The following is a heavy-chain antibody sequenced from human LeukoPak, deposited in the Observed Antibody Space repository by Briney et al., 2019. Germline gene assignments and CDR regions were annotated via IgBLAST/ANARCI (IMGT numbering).Heavy chain of an antibody. CDR3: ASVQWLVPDY. CDR2: ISSGSSTI. D-gene: IGHD6-19*01. J-gene: IGHJ4*02. CDR1: GFTFSSYS. V-gene: IGHV3-48*01. Sequence: GGSLRLSCAASGFTFSSYSMNWVRQAPGKGLEWVSYISSGSSTIYYADSVKGRFTISRDNAKNSLYLQMNSLRAEDTAVYYCASVQWLVPDYWGQGTLVTVSS.